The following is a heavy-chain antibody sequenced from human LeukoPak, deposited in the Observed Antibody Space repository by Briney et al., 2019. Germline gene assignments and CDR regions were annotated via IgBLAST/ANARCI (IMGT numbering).Heavy chain of an antibody. Sequence: PSQTLSLTCTVSGGSISSGGNYWSWIRQHPGKGLEWIGYIYQRGRTYYNPSLKSRLTMSVDTSKNQFSLKLSSVTAADTAVYYCARDRTGRHYFDTRGQGTLVTVSS. CDR3: ARDRTGRHYFDT. V-gene: IGHV4-31*03. J-gene: IGHJ4*02. CDR1: GGSISSGGNY. CDR2: IYQRGRT. D-gene: IGHD7-27*01.